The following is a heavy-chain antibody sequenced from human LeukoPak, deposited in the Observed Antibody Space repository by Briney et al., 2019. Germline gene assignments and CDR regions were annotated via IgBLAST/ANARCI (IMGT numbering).Heavy chain of an antibody. J-gene: IGHJ4*02. D-gene: IGHD3-3*01. V-gene: IGHV4-30-4*08. CDR1: GGSISSGDYY. Sequence: SETLSLTCTVSGGSISSGDYYWSWIRQPPGKGLEWIGYIYYSGRTYYNPSLKSRVTISVDTSKNQFSLKLSSVTAADTAVYYCARALSGYYAEYWGQGTLVTVSP. CDR2: IYYSGRT. CDR3: ARALSGYYAEY.